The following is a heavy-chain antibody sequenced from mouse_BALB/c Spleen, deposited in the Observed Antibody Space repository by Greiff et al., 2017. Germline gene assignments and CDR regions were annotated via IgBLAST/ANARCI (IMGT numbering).Heavy chain of an antibody. D-gene: IGHD1-1*01. CDR1: GFTFSSYG. Sequence: EVKVVESGGGLVQPGGSLKLSCAASGFTFSSYGMSWVRQTPDKRLELVATINSNGGSTYYPDSVKGRFTISRDNAKNTLYLQMSSLKSEDTAMYYCARDLLRYDYWGQGTTLTVSS. J-gene: IGHJ2*01. V-gene: IGHV5-6-3*01. CDR3: ARDLLRYDY. CDR2: INSNGGST.